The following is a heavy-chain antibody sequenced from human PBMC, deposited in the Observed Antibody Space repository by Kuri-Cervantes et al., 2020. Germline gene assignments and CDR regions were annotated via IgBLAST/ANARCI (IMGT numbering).Heavy chain of an antibody. J-gene: IGHJ6*02. CDR3: ARDHYDVFYGMDG. D-gene: IGHD3-9*01. V-gene: IGHV4-31*03. CDR1: GGSISSVGYY. Sequence: SETLSLTCTVSGGSISSVGYYWSWIRQHPGKGLEWTGYIYYSGSTYYNPSLKSRVTISVDTSKNQFSLKLSSVTAADTAVYYCARDHYDVFYGMDGWGQGTTVTVSS. CDR2: IYYSGST.